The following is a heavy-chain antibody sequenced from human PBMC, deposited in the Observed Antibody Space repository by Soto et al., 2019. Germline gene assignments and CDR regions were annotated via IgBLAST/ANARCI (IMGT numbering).Heavy chain of an antibody. CDR1: GDSISSSNYY. CDR2: IYYSGIT. Sequence: HLQLQESGPGLVKPSETLSLTCTVSGDSISSSNYYWGWIRQPPGKGLEWIANIYYSGITYCNPSIKSRVAISVDTSKNQFSLKLSSVTAADTAIYYCARSNSGYYKWFDPWGQGTLVTVSS. J-gene: IGHJ5*02. CDR3: ARSNSGYYKWFDP. D-gene: IGHD3-22*01. V-gene: IGHV4-39*01.